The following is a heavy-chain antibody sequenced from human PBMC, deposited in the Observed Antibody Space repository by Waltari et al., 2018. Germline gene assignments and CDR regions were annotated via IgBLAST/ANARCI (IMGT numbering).Heavy chain of an antibody. D-gene: IGHD2-15*01. Sequence: EVRLLESGGGLVKPGGSLRLSCEASGFTFSLYNMHWVRQAPGKGPEVVSSIETTGKHIYYSDPGRGRFTISRDNAQNSLFLQLNSLRGEDTALYYCARVQHCGPGSCYSSAMDVWGQGTAVTVSS. CDR3: ARVQHCGPGSCYSSAMDV. CDR1: GFTFSLYN. CDR2: IETTGKHI. V-gene: IGHV3-21*02. J-gene: IGHJ6*02.